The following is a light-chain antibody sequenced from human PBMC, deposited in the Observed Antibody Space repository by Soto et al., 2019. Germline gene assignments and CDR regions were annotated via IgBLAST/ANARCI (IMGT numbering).Light chain of an antibody. CDR2: DAS. CDR1: QSVSSSY. CDR3: QQYGSSLWT. J-gene: IGKJ1*01. V-gene: IGKV3-20*01. Sequence: EIVLTQSPGTLSLSPGERATLSCRASQSVSSSYLAWYQQKPGQAPRLLIYDASTRATGIPDRFSGSGSGTDFTLTISRLEPEDFAVYYCQQYGSSLWTFGQGTKVDNK.